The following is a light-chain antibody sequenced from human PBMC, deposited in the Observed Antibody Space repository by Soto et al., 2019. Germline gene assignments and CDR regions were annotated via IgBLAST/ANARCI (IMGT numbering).Light chain of an antibody. V-gene: IGLV7-46*01. CDR2: DTN. J-gene: IGLJ3*02. CDR1: TGAVTTDHF. Sequence: QAVVTQEPSLTVSPGGAVTLTCGSSTGAVTTDHFPYWFQQKPGQAPRTLIYDTNNKYSWTPARFSGSLLGDKAALTLSGAQPEDEADYYCLLTYSGARVFGGGTKLTVL. CDR3: LLTYSGARV.